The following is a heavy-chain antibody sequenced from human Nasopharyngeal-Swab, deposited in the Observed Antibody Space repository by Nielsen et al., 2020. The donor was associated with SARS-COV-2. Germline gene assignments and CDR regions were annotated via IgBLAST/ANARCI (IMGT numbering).Heavy chain of an antibody. J-gene: IGHJ4*02. CDR2: INSDASST. V-gene: IGHV3-74*01. D-gene: IGHD1-7*01. CDR3: ARDVAAGTTTGLGY. CDR1: GFPFSSYW. Sequence: GESLKLSCSSSGFPFSSYWMHWVRQAPGKGLVWVSRINSDASSTSYADSVKGRFTISRDNAKNTLYLQMNSLRDEDTAVYYCARDVAAGTTTGLGYWGQGTLVTVSS.